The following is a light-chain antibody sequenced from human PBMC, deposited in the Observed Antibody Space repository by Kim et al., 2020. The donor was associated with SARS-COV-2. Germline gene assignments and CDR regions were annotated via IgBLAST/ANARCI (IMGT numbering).Light chain of an antibody. J-gene: IGKJ2*01. CDR3: QQSYSTPYT. V-gene: IGKV1-39*01. Sequence: SASVGDTVTITCRASLSIANYLNWFQLKPGRAPKILIFSASSLRSGVPSRFSGSGSGTDFTLSISDLQPEDFATYSCQQSYSTPYTFGQGTKLEI. CDR2: SAS. CDR1: LSIANY.